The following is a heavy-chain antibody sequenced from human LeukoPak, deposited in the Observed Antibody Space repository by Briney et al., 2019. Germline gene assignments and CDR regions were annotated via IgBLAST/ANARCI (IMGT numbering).Heavy chain of an antibody. J-gene: IGHJ3*02. Sequence: NCYGSSTTYADSVKGRFNIFREKGKNTVFLQMNSLRVDDTAVYYCARGSYSYGLRNDAFDIWGQGTMVTVSS. CDR3: ARGSYSYGLRNDAFDI. CDR2: NCYGSST. D-gene: IGHD5-18*01. V-gene: IGHV3-74*01.